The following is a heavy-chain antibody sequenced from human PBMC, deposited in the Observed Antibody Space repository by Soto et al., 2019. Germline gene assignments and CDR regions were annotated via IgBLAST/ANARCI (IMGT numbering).Heavy chain of an antibody. V-gene: IGHV1-8*01. D-gene: IGHD4-17*01. Sequence: QVQLVQSGAEVKKPGASMKVSCKASGYTFTTYEINWVRQATGQGLEWMGWMNPDSGDTDCAQKFQDRVTMTRNTSISTASLELSSLTSEDTAVYFCAIGSLDYGDFDAFDIWGPGTMVTVSS. CDR1: GYTFTTYE. CDR3: AIGSLDYGDFDAFDI. CDR2: MNPDSGDT. J-gene: IGHJ3*02.